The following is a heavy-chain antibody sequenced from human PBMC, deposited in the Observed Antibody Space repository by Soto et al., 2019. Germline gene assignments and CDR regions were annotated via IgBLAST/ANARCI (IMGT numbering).Heavy chain of an antibody. Sequence: GGSLRLSCAASGFTFSDARMSWVRQAPGKGLEWVGRIKSKSDGGTTDYTAPVKGRFTISRDDPENTLYLQMHSLKTEDTAVYYCATTYGSGPWGQGTLVTVSS. CDR1: GFTFSDAR. V-gene: IGHV3-15*01. CDR2: IKSKSDGGTT. J-gene: IGHJ5*02. CDR3: ATTYGSGP. D-gene: IGHD3-10*01.